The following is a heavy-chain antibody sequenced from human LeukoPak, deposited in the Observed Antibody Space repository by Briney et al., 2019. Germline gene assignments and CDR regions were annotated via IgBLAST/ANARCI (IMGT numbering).Heavy chain of an antibody. CDR3: ATGTSSNDVDYFDY. J-gene: IGHJ4*02. CDR1: GFTFSSYS. V-gene: IGHV3-21*01. Sequence: GGSLRLSCAASGFTFSSYSMNWVRQAPGKGLEWVSSISSSSSYIYYADSVKGRFTISRDNAKNSLYLQMNSLRAEDTAVYYCATGTSSNDVDYFDYWGQGTLVTVSS. D-gene: IGHD1-1*01. CDR2: ISSSSSYI.